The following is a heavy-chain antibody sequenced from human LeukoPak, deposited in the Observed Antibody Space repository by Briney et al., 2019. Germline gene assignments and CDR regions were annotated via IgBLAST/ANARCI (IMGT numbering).Heavy chain of an antibody. J-gene: IGHJ6*02. D-gene: IGHD2-21*02. CDR1: GGSISGYY. Sequence: PSETLSLTCTVAGGSISGYYWSWIRQPPGKGLEWIGYIYYNGSTNYNPSLKSRVIMSVDTSKNHFSLKLSSVTTADTAVYYCARDKVSVTASRAGYYYYYYGVDIWGQGTTVTVSS. V-gene: IGHV4-59*01. CDR3: ARDKVSVTASRAGYYYYYYGVDI. CDR2: IYYNGST.